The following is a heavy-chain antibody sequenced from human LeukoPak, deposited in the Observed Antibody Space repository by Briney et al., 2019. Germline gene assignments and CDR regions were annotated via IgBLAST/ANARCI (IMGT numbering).Heavy chain of an antibody. Sequence: QSGRSLSLSCTGSGFTFSDYAMSWVRQAPGKGLEWVSSIRRKAYGGTKQYAASVKGRFTISRDDSKSVAYLQMNSLKTEDTAVYYCTRDKVTVTTGDTNAFDIWGQGTMVTVSS. CDR2: IRRKAYGGTK. J-gene: IGHJ3*02. D-gene: IGHD4-17*01. V-gene: IGHV3-49*04. CDR3: TRDKVTVTTGDTNAFDI. CDR1: GFTFSDYA.